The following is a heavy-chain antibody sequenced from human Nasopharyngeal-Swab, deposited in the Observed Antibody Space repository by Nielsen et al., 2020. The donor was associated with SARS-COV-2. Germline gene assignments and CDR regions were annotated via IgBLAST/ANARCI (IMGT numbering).Heavy chain of an antibody. D-gene: IGHD6-13*01. V-gene: IGHV3-30*18. CDR3: AKGPEIAADGFDI. CDR2: ISYDGSNN. Sequence: GGSLRLSCEASGFIFSSFGMHWVRQAPGKGLEWVAVISYDGSNNYYGDSVKGRFTISRDNSNNTLYLQMNSLRADDTALYYCAKGPEIAADGFDIWGQGTMVTVS. J-gene: IGHJ3*02. CDR1: GFIFSSFG.